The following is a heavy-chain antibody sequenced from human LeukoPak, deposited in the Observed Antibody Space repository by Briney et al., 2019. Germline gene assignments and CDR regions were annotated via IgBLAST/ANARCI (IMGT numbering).Heavy chain of an antibody. CDR2: IYSGGST. CDR3: ARESATVTKTPLHAFDI. J-gene: IGHJ3*02. CDR1: GFTVSSNY. D-gene: IGHD4-17*01. Sequence: PGGSLRLSCAASGFTVSSNYMSWVRQAPGKGLEWVSVIYSGGSTYYADSVKGRFTISRDNSKNTLYLQMNSLRAEDTAVYYCARESATVTKTPLHAFDIWGQGTMVTVSS. V-gene: IGHV3-66*01.